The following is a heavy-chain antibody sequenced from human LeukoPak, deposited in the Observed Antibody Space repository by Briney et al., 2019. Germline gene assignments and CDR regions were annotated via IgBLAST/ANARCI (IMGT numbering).Heavy chain of an antibody. Sequence: GGSLRLSCAASGFTFSSYGMHWVCQAPGKGLEWVAVRWYDGSNKYYADSVKGRFTISRDNSKNTLYLQMNGLRAEDTAVYYCAKDLYLQYCRGSACYLNYYNMDVWGQGTTVAVSS. D-gene: IGHD2-15*01. CDR1: GFTFSSYG. V-gene: IGHV3-30*02. CDR2: RWYDGSNK. J-gene: IGHJ6*02. CDR3: AKDLYLQYCRGSACYLNYYNMDV.